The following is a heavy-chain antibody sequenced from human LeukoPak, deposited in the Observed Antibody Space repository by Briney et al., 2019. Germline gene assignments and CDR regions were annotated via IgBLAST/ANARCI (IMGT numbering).Heavy chain of an antibody. V-gene: IGHV1-58*02. CDR2: IVVGSGNT. CDR1: GVTFTSSA. J-gene: IGHJ4*02. D-gene: IGHD5-12*01. Sequence: SVKVSCKASGVTFTSSAMQWVRQARGQRLEWIGWIVVGSGNTNYAQKFQERVTITRDMSTSTAYMELSSLRSEDTAVYYCAAGSFSGYDFSFDYWRQGTLVTVSS. CDR3: AAGSFSGYDFSFDY.